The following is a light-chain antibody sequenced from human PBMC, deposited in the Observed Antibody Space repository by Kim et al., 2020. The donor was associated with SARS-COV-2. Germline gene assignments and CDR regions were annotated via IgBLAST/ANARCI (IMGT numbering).Light chain of an antibody. J-gene: IGLJ2*01. CDR2: RDS. CDR1: NIGSKN. V-gene: IGLV3-9*01. CDR3: QVWDSSTAWV. Sequence: SYELTQPLSVSVALGQTARITCGGNNIGSKNVHWYQQKPGQAPVLVIYRDSNRPSGIPERFSGSNSGNTATLTISRAQAGDEADSYGQVWDSSTAWVFGG.